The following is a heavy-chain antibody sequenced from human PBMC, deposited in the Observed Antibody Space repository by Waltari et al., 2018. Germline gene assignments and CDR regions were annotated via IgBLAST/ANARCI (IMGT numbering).Heavy chain of an antibody. CDR1: GGSFSGYY. V-gene: IGHV4-34*01. CDR2: IKHSGST. D-gene: IGHD6-13*01. Sequence: QVQLQQWGAGLLKPSETLSLTCAVYGGSFSGYYWSWIRQPPGKGLEWIGEIKHSGSTNYNPSLKSRVTISVDTSKNQFSLKLSSVTAADTAVYYCARGFIAAAGHGDFDYWGQGTLVTVSS. CDR3: ARGFIAAAGHGDFDY. J-gene: IGHJ4*02.